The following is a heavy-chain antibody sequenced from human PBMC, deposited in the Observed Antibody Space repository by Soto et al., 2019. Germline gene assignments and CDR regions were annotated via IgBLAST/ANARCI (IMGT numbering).Heavy chain of an antibody. CDR2: ISAHNGNT. D-gene: IGHD1-1*01. V-gene: IGHV1-18*01. J-gene: IGHJ4*02. CDR1: GYDFTTYG. Sequence: GASVKVSCKGSGYDFTTYGITWVRQAPGQGLGWMAWISAHNGNTDYAQKLQGRVTVTRDTSTSTAYMELRSLRSDDTAVYYCARGRYGDYWGQGALVTVSS. CDR3: ARGRYGDY.